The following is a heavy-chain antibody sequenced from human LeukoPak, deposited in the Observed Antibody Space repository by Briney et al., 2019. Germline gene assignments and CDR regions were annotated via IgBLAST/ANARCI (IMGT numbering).Heavy chain of an antibody. CDR3: ARVPLELWFGEWYYYYMDV. CDR2: MNPNSGNT. V-gene: IGHV1-8*01. Sequence: ASVKVSCKASGYTFTSYDINWVRQATGQGLERMGWMNPNSGNTGYAQKFQGRVTMTRNTSISTAYMELSSLRSEDTAVYYCARVPLELWFGEWYYYYMDVWGKGTTVTISS. D-gene: IGHD3-10*01. CDR1: GYTFTSYD. J-gene: IGHJ6*03.